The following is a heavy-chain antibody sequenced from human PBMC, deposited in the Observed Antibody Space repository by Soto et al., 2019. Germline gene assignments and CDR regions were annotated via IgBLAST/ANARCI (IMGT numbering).Heavy chain of an antibody. CDR1: GDTFTFYS. D-gene: IGHD3-10*01. CDR3: ASSYGSGYRAFDY. J-gene: IGHJ4*02. Sequence: QVQLVQSGAEVKRPGSSVKVSCKASGDTFTFYSINWVRQAPGLGLEWMGRINPILSMSNYAQRFQVRVTMTADKATSTAYMELSSLRSEETAIYYCASSYGSGYRAFDYWCQGALVPVSS. CDR2: INPILSMS. V-gene: IGHV1-69*02.